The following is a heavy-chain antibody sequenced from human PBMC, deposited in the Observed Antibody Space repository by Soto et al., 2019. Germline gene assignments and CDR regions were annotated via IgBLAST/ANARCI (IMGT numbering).Heavy chain of an antibody. Sequence: EVQLVESGGGLVKPGGSLRLSCAASGFIFTSYTMNWVRRAPGKGLEWVSSISSSSTNIHYADSVKGRFTISRDNATKSLYLQMNSLRAEDTAVYYCARGPLYYFDYWGQGTLVTVSS. CDR1: GFIFTSYT. V-gene: IGHV3-21*02. CDR2: ISSSSTNI. CDR3: ARGPLYYFDY. J-gene: IGHJ4*02.